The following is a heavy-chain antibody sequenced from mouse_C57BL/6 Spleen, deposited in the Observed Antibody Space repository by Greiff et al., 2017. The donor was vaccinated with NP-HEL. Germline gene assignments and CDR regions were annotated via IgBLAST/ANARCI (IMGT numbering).Heavy chain of an antibody. CDR3: ARNWDLAY. CDR1: GFTFSDYG. D-gene: IGHD4-1*01. V-gene: IGHV5-17*01. Sequence: EVMLVESGGGLVKPGGFLKLSCAASGFTFSDYGMHWVRQAPEKGLEWVAYISSGSSTIYYADTVKGRFTISRDNAKNTLFLQMTSLRSEDTAMYYCARNWDLAYWGQGTLVTVSA. CDR2: ISSGSSTI. J-gene: IGHJ3*01.